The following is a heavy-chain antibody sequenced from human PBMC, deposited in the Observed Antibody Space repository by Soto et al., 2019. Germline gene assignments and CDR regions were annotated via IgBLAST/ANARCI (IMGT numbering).Heavy chain of an antibody. J-gene: IGHJ6*02. CDR1: GFTFTSSA. Sequence: QMQLVQSGPEVKKPGTSVKVSCKASGFTFTSSAVQWVRQARGQRLEWIGWIVVGSGNTNYAQKFQERVTITRDMSTSTAYMELSSLRSEDTAVYYCARGGRHSDYYYYYGMDVWGQGTTVTVSS. D-gene: IGHD6-25*01. V-gene: IGHV1-58*01. CDR3: ARGGRHSDYYYYYGMDV. CDR2: IVVGSGNT.